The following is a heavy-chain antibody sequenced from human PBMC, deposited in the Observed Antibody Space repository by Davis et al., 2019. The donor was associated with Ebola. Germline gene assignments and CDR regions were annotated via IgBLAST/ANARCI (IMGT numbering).Heavy chain of an antibody. J-gene: IGHJ6*01. Sequence: SVKVSCKASGGTFSSYAISWVRQAPGQGLEWMGGIIPIFGTANYAQKFQGRVTITADEPTSTAYMELSSLRAEDTAVYYCARDSTSSFHQGPIGLPPGALLQEHLWG. CDR1: GGTFSSYA. CDR2: IIPIFGTA. CDR3: ARDSTSSFHQGPIGLPPGALLQEHL. D-gene: IGHD5/OR15-5a*01. V-gene: IGHV1-69*13.